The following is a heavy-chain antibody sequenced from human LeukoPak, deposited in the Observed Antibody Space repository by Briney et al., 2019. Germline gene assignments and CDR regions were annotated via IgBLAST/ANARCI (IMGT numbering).Heavy chain of an antibody. CDR1: GGSISSSSYY. V-gene: IGHV4-39*07. CDR3: ARFWRYGSGEIDY. J-gene: IGHJ4*02. D-gene: IGHD3-10*01. CDR2: IFYSGST. Sequence: SETLSLTCTVSGGSISSSSYYWGWIRQPPGKGLEWIGSIFYSGSTYYNASLKSRVTISVDTSKNQFSLKLSSVTAADTAVYYCARFWRYGSGEIDYWGQGTLVTVSS.